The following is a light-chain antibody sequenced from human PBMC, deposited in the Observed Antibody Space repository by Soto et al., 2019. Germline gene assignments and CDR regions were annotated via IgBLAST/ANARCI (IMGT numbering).Light chain of an antibody. V-gene: IGKV3D-11*03. Sequence: EIVQKQYPDIRSAFPGDRVNISCRAGQYINTRLAWYQHRPGQAPRLLIYQTSLRAAGIPAMFCAGESGIDFTLAVSAVLLERFAVHSCQQYGCASWTFGQGTKVDIK. CDR1: QYINTR. CDR3: QQYGCASWT. CDR2: QTS. J-gene: IGKJ1*01.